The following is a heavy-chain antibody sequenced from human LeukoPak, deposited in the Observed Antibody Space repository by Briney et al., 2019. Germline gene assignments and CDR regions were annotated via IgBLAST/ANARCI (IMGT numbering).Heavy chain of an antibody. V-gene: IGHV3-74*01. CDR2: IDTDGIST. CDR1: GFTFSSYW. J-gene: IGHJ3*02. Sequence: GGSLRLSCVASGFTFSSYWMHWVRQAPGSGLVWVSRIDTDGISTNYADSVKGRFTISRDNAKNTLYLQMNSLRAEDTAVYYCARGVGIVEAFDIWGQGTMVSVSS. D-gene: IGHD3-22*01. CDR3: ARGVGIVEAFDI.